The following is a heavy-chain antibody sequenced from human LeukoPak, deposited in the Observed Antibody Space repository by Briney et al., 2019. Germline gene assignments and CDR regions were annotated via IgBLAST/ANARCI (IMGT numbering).Heavy chain of an antibody. CDR1: GYSISSGYY. CDR3: ARHQWELGAFDI. Sequence: SETLSLTCAVSGYSISSGYYWGWIRQPPGKGLEWIGSVYHSGSTYYNPSLKSRGTMSVDTSKNQFSLKLSSVTAADTAVYYCARHQWELGAFDIWGQGTMVTVFS. CDR2: VYHSGST. D-gene: IGHD1-26*01. V-gene: IGHV4-38-2*01. J-gene: IGHJ3*02.